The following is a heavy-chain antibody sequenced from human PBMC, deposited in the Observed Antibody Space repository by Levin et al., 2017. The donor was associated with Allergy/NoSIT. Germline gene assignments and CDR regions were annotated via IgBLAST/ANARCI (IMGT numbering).Heavy chain of an antibody. CDR3: ASSEYCSSTSCYMPDY. V-gene: IGHV3-33*01. CDR2: IWYDGSNK. Sequence: GGSLRLSCAASGFTFSSYGMHWVRQAPGKGLEWVAVIWYDGSNKYYADSVKGRFTISRDNSKNTLFLQMNSLRAEDTAMYYCASSEYCSSTSCYMPDYWGQGTLVTVSS. CDR1: GFTFSSYG. J-gene: IGHJ4*02. D-gene: IGHD2-2*02.